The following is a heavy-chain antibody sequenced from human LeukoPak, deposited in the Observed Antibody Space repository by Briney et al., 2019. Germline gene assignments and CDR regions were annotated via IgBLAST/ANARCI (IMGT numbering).Heavy chain of an antibody. D-gene: IGHD3-22*01. CDR1: GFTFRSYE. Sequence: GGSLRLSCAASGFTFRSYEMNWVRQAPGKGLERVSYISSSGGTIFYSDSVKGRFTISRDNAKNSLHLQMNSLRAEDTAVYYCARGGGRGDYNERYYFDYWGQGTLVTVSS. J-gene: IGHJ4*02. CDR3: ARGGGRGDYNERYYFDY. V-gene: IGHV3-48*03. CDR2: ISSSGGTI.